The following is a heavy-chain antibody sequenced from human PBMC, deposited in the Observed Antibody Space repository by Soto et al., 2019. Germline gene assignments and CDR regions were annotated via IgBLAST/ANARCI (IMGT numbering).Heavy chain of an antibody. CDR1: GYTFTSYG. CDR3: ARVGDPRQVPLSYGSGSYYS. CDR2: ISAYNGNT. V-gene: IGHV1-18*01. J-gene: IGHJ5*02. Sequence: ASVKVSCKASGYTFTSYGISWVRQAPGQGLEWMGWISAYNGNTNYAQKLQGRVTMTTDTSTSTAYMELRSLRSDDTTVYYCARVGDPRQVPLSYGSGSYYSWGQGTLVTVSS. D-gene: IGHD3-10*01.